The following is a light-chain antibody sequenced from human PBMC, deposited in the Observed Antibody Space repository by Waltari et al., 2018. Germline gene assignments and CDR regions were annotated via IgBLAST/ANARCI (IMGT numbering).Light chain of an antibody. CDR2: RSD. Sequence: QSVLTQPPSASGTPAQRLTISCTGSSSNIGGNVVNWYQQLPGKAPTLLIYRSDLRPSGVPDRFSGSKSGTSASLAISGLQSADEGDYYCAAWDDSLHGHWVFGGGTKVTVL. J-gene: IGLJ3*02. V-gene: IGLV1-44*01. CDR3: AAWDDSLHGHWV. CDR1: SSNIGGNV.